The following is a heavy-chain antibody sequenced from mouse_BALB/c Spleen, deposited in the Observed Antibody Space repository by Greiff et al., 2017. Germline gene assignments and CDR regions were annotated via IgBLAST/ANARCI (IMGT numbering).Heavy chain of an antibody. D-gene: IGHD2-4*01. CDR1: GYTFTDYA. CDR2: ISTYYGDA. J-gene: IGHJ4*01. Sequence: QGHVKQSGAELVRPGVSVKISCKGSGYTFTDYAMHWVKQSHAKSLEWIGVISTYYGDASYNQKFKGKATMTVDKSSSTAYMELARLTSEDSAIYYCARGLRQGAMDYWGQGTSVTVSS. V-gene: IGHV1S137*01. CDR3: ARGLRQGAMDY.